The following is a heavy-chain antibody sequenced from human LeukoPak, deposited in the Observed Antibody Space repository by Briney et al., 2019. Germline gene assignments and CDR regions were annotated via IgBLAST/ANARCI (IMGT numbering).Heavy chain of an antibody. CDR2: IYYSEIT. V-gene: IGHV4-31*03. Sequence: PSETLSLTCTVSSXSISSSGDYCSSIRQHPGKGLEWIGCIYYSEITYYNPSLKNRVTISVDPSKNPFSLSLSSVTAADTAVYYCASNADMYYYVDNWGQGTLVTVSS. D-gene: IGHD3-10*01. CDR3: ASNADMYYYVDN. J-gene: IGHJ4*02. CDR1: SXSISSSGDY.